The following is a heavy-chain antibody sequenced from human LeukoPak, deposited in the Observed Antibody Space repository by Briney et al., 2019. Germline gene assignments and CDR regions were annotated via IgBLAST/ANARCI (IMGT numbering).Heavy chain of an antibody. V-gene: IGHV4-34*01. CDR3: ARAIVATIVGAFDI. J-gene: IGHJ3*02. D-gene: IGHD5-12*01. CDR2: INHSGST. Sequence: SETLSLTCAVYGGSFSGYYWSWIRQPPGKGLEWIGEINHSGSTNYNPSLKSRVTISVDTSKNQFSLKLSSVTAADTAVYYCARAIVATIVGAFDIWGQGTMVTVSS. CDR1: GGSFSGYY.